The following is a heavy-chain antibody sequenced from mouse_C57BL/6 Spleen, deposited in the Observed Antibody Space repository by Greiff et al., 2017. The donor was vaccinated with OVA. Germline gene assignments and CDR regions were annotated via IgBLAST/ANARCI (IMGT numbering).Heavy chain of an antibody. V-gene: IGHV1-50*01. CDR2: IDPSDSYT. D-gene: IGHD3-2*02. CDR3: ARGTSSSGHWFAY. CDR1: GYTFTSYW. Sequence: QVQLQQPGAELVKPGASVKLSCKASGYTFTSYWMQWVKQRPGQGLEWIGEIDPSDSYTNYNQKFKGKATLTVDTSSSTAYMQLSSLTSEDSAVYYCARGTSSSGHWFAYWGQGTLVTVSA. J-gene: IGHJ3*01.